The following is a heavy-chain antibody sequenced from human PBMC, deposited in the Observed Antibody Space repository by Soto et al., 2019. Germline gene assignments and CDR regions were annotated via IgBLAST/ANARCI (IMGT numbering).Heavy chain of an antibody. CDR1: GYSFEGYG. CDR3: TRIYGSGTYLPDF. D-gene: IGHD3-10*01. J-gene: IGHJ4*02. V-gene: IGHV3-49*03. CDR2: IRSRSYGGAA. Sequence: EVQLVESGGGLEQPGRSLRLSCKTSGYSFEGYGVSWFRRAPGKGLEWVALIRSRSYGGAADYAASVMGRFTMSRDDPRSIAYLQMNSLKIEDTAVYYCTRIYGSGTYLPDFWGQGTLVTGSS.